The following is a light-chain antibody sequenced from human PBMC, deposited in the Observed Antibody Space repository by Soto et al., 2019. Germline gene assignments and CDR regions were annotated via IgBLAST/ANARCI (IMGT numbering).Light chain of an antibody. J-gene: IGLJ2*01. CDR3: SSYAASDTWL. CDR2: EVN. Sequence: QSALTQPPSASGSPGQSVTISCTGTSTDVGGYNYVSWYQQHPGKAPKLMIYEVNKRPSGVPDRFSGSKSGNTASLTVSGLQPEDEADYYCSSYAASDTWLFGGGTKLTVL. V-gene: IGLV2-8*01. CDR1: STDVGGYNY.